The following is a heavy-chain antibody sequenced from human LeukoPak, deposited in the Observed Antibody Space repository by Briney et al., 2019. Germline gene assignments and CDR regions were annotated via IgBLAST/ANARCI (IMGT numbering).Heavy chain of an antibody. J-gene: IGHJ4*02. D-gene: IGHD6-19*01. Sequence: SETLSLTCTVSGGSISSSSYYWGWIRPPPGKGLEWIGSIYYSGSTYYNPSLKSRVTISVDTSKNQFSLKLSSVTAADTAVYYCARVAVAGPFDYWGQGTLVTVSS. CDR2: IYYSGST. CDR1: GGSISSSSYY. V-gene: IGHV4-39*07. CDR3: ARVAVAGPFDY.